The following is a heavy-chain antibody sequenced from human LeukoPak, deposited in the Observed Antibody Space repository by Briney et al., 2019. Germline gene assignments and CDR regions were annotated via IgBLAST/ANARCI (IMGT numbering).Heavy chain of an antibody. V-gene: IGHV4-34*01. Sequence: TGGSLRLSCAASGFTFSSYSMNWVRQAPGKGLEWIGEINHSGSTNYNPSLKSRVTISVDTSKNQFSLKLSSVTAADTAVYYCASLTKNIINYYGSGRVWPTFDYWGQGTLVTVSS. CDR2: INHSGST. D-gene: IGHD3-10*01. J-gene: IGHJ4*02. CDR3: ASLTKNIINYYGSGRVWPTFDY. CDR1: GFTFSSYS.